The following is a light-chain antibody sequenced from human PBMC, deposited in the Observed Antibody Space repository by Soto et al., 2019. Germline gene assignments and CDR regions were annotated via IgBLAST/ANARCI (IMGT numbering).Light chain of an antibody. CDR3: QQYNTYPLT. CDR2: KAS. V-gene: IGKV1-5*03. CDR1: QSISPW. J-gene: IGKJ4*01. Sequence: DIQMTQSPSTLSASVGDRVTITCRASQSISPWLAWYQQKPGQAPTFLIYKASSLEGGVPSRFSGSGSGTDFNITISSLQPDDCATYYCQQYNTYPLTFGGGTTVEIK.